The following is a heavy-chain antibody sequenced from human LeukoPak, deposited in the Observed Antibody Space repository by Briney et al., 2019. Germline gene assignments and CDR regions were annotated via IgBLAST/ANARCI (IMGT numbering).Heavy chain of an antibody. D-gene: IGHD2-2*01. V-gene: IGHV3-48*03. J-gene: IGHJ5*02. CDR2: ISSSGSTI. Sequence: GGSLRLSCAASGFTFSSYEMNWVRQAPGKGLEWVSYISSSGSTIYYADSVKGRFTISRDNAKNPLYLQMNSLRAEDTAVYYCAAVPAAMLLNWFDPWGQGTLVTVSS. CDR1: GFTFSSYE. CDR3: AAVPAAMLLNWFDP.